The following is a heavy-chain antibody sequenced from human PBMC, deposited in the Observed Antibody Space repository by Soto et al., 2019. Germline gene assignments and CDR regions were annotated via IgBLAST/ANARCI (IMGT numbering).Heavy chain of an antibody. CDR3: ARVYGSGSYPYDYYAMEV. CDR2: IYSTGST. CDR1: GGSITSYY. Sequence: QVQLQESGPGLLKPSETLSLTCTVSGGSITSYYWSWIRQPAGKGLEWIGHIYSTGSTNYNPSLKSRVTMSVDTSKNQCSLKLTSVTAADPAVYHCARVYGSGSYPYDYYAMEVWGQGTTVTVYS. D-gene: IGHD3-10*01. V-gene: IGHV4-4*07. J-gene: IGHJ6*02.